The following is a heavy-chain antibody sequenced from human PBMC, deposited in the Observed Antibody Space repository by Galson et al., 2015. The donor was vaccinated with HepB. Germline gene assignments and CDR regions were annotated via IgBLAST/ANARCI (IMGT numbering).Heavy chain of an antibody. CDR3: ARDLGYCSGGSCYPGGWFDY. J-gene: IGHJ4*02. Sequence: CAISGDSVSSNSAAWNWIRQSPSRGLEWLGRTYYRSKWYNDYAVSVKSRITINPDTSKNQFSLQLNSVTPEDTAVYYCARDLGYCSGGSCYPGGWFDYWGQGTLATVSS. D-gene: IGHD2-15*01. CDR1: GDSVSSNSAA. V-gene: IGHV6-1*01. CDR2: TYYRSKWYN.